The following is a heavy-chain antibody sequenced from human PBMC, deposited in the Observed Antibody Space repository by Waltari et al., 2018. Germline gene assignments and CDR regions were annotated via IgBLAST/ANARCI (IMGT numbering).Heavy chain of an antibody. Sequence: QVQLVQSGAEVKKPGSSVKVSCKASGGTFSSYAISWVRQAPGQGLEWMGGIIPIFGTGNYAQKCQGRVTITADESTSTAYMELSSLRSEETAVYYCARGEDTAMGGESWYFELWGRGTLVTVSS. CDR2: IIPIFGTG. CDR3: ARGEDTAMGGESWYFEL. D-gene: IGHD5-18*01. V-gene: IGHV1-69*01. CDR1: GGTFSSYA. J-gene: IGHJ2*01.